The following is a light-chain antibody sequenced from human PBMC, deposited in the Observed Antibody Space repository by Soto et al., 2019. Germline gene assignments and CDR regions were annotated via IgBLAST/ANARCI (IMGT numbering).Light chain of an antibody. CDR3: QQRSNWPPYT. J-gene: IGKJ2*01. CDR2: DAS. CDR1: QSVSSY. V-gene: IGKV3-11*01. Sequence: EIVLTQSPATLSLSPGERATLSCRASQSVSSYLAWYQQKPGQAPRLLIYDASNRATGIPARFSGSGSWTDFTLTISSREPEDFAVYYCQQRSNWPPYTFGQGTKWEIK.